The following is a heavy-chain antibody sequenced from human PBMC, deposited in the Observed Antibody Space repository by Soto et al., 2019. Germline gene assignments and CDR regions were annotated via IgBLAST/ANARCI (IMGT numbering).Heavy chain of an antibody. CDR1: GFSLSTSGVG. Sequence: SGPTLVNPTQTLTLTCTFSGFSLSTSGVGVGWIRQPPRKALEWLALIYWDDDKRYSPSLKSRLTITKDTSKNQVVLTMTNMDPVDTATYYCAYLSGHRGGYYYYDMDVWGQGTTVTVSS. CDR2: IYWDDDK. J-gene: IGHJ6*02. V-gene: IGHV2-5*02. D-gene: IGHD3-10*01. CDR3: AYLSGHRGGYYYYDMDV.